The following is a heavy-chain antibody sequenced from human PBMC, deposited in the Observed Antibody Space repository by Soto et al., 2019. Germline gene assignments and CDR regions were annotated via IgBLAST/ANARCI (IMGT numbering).Heavy chain of an antibody. Sequence: SETLSLTCTVSGGSVSSGYNYWSWIRQSPGKGLEWIGYISGSGSTGYNPSLKNRLTMSVDRSKNQFILRLTSVTAADTAVYFCATESGSTYGYFDYWGQGTQVTVSS. CDR2: ISGSGST. V-gene: IGHV4-30-4*01. CDR1: GGSVSSGYNY. J-gene: IGHJ4*02. D-gene: IGHD5-18*01. CDR3: ATESGSTYGYFDY.